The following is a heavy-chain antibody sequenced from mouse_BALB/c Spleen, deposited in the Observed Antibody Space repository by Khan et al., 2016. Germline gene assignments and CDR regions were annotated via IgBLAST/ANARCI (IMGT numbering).Heavy chain of an antibody. CDR2: IWGDGRT. D-gene: IGHD2-12*01. CDR1: GFSLTGYG. V-gene: IGHV2-6-7*01. Sequence: VQLQESGPGLVAPSQSLSITCTVSGFSLTGYGVNWVRQPPGKGLEWLGKIWGDGRTDYNSALKSRVSISQDNSKSQVFLKMNSLQTDDTANYYCSSDYDGFAYWGQGTLVIVSA. CDR3: SSDYDGFAY. J-gene: IGHJ3*01.